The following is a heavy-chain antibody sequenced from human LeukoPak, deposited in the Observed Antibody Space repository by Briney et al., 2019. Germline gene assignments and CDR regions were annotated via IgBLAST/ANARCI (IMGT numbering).Heavy chain of an antibody. CDR1: GFTSSSYS. J-gene: IGHJ5*02. CDR3: ARDSIVVVPAAIAWGPNWFDP. Sequence: GGSLRLSCAASGFTSSSYSMNWVRQAPGKGLEWVSYISSSSSTIYYADSVKGRFTISRDNAKNSLYLQMNSLRAEDTAVYYCARDSIVVVPAAIAWGPNWFDPWGQGTQVTVSS. D-gene: IGHD2-2*01. CDR2: ISSSSSTI. V-gene: IGHV3-48*04.